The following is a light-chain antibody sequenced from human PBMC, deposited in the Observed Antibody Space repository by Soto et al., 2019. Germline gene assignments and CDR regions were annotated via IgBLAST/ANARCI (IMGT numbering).Light chain of an antibody. CDR3: QKYNSAPFT. J-gene: IGKJ5*01. V-gene: IGKV3-11*01. CDR1: KTVDSF. CDR2: DAS. Sequence: EIVLTQSPATLSLSPGERAALSCRASKTVDSFLAWYQQKPGQAPRLLIYDASKRATGIPARFSGSGSGTDFTLTISSLEPEDFATYYCQKYNSAPFTFGQGTRLEIK.